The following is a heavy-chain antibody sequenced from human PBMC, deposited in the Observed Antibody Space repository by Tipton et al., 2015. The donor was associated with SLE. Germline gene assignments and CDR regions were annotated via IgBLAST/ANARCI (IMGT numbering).Heavy chain of an antibody. CDR2: IYTSGST. D-gene: IGHD3-22*01. J-gene: IGHJ4*02. V-gene: IGHV4-61*09. CDR3: ARDPDSSGFDY. Sequence: TLSLTCTVSGGSISSGSYYWSWILQPAGKGLEWVGHIYTSGSTNYNPSLKSRVTISVDTSKNQFSLKLSSVTAADTAVYYCARDPDSSGFDYWGQGTLVAVSS. CDR1: GGSISSGSYY.